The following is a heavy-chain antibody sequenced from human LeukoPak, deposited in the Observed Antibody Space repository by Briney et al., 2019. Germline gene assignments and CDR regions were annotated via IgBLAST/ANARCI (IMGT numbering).Heavy chain of an antibody. CDR1: GGSISSGGYY. CDR3: ARGDPYCSSTSCPDY. J-gene: IGHJ4*02. CDR2: IYHSGST. V-gene: IGHV4-30-2*01. Sequence: PSQTLSLTCTVSGGSISSGGYYWSWIRQPRGKGREWIGYIYHSGSTYYNPSLKSRVTISVDRSKNQFSLKLSSVTAADTAVYYCARGDPYCSSTSCPDYWGQGTLVTVSS. D-gene: IGHD2-2*01.